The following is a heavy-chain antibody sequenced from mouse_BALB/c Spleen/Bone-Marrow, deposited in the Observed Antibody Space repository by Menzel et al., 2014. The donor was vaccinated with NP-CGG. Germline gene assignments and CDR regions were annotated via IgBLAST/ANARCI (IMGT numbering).Heavy chain of an antibody. V-gene: IGHV1-62-2*01. D-gene: IGHD1-2*01. J-gene: IGHJ2*01. Sequence: QVQLQQSGAELVKPGASVKLSCKASGYTFTEYFIQWIKQRSGQGLEWIGWFYPGSGSIKYSEKFKDKATLTADKSSSTVYMELSRWTPEDSAVDFCGRHEVITPFDYWGQGTTLTVSS. CDR1: GYTFTEYF. CDR2: FYPGSGSI. CDR3: GRHEVITPFDY.